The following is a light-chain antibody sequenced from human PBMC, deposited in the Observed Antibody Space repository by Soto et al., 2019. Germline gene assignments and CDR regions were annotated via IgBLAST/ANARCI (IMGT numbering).Light chain of an antibody. CDR1: XXLXXY. J-gene: IGKJ2*01. V-gene: IGKV3-15*01. Sequence: EIVXTXXXXTXSVSXGXXXXXSCXAXXXLXXYLAWYQQKPGQAPRLLIYGASTKATGIPARFSGSGSATDFTLTISSLQSEDFAVYYCQSYNDWPFTFGQGTKLEI. CDR2: GAS. CDR3: QSYNDWPFT.